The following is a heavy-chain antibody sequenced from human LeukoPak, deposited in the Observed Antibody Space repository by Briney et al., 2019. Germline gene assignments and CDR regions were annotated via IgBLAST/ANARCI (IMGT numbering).Heavy chain of an antibody. J-gene: IGHJ4*02. V-gene: IGHV3-30*04. CDR3: AREKQSGGTSFDY. CDR1: GFTFTGHS. D-gene: IGHD1-26*01. Sequence: PGGSLRLSCVASGFTFTGHSMHWVRQAPGKGLEWVAVVGVDERTIFYADSLKGRFTVPRDNSKNTVYLQMNSLRDEDTAFYYCAREKQSGGTSFDYWGQGSLVSVSS. CDR2: VGVDERTI.